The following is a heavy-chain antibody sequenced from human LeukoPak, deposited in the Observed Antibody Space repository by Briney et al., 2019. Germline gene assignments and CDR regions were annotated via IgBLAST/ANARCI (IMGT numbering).Heavy chain of an antibody. Sequence: GGSLRLSWAASGFTFDDYAMHWVRQAPGKGLEWVSGISWNSGSIGYADSVKGRFTISRDNAKNSLYLQMNSLRAEDTALYYCAKDLYYYDSSGYSPFDYWGQGTLVTVSS. V-gene: IGHV3-9*01. CDR1: GFTFDDYA. D-gene: IGHD3-22*01. CDR2: ISWNSGSI. CDR3: AKDLYYYDSSGYSPFDY. J-gene: IGHJ4*02.